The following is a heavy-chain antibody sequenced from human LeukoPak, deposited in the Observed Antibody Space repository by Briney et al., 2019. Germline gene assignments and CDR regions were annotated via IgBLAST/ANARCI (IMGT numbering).Heavy chain of an antibody. V-gene: IGHV3-23*01. J-gene: IGHJ3*02. CDR3: AKPMGAPTRAFDI. D-gene: IGHD1-26*01. CDR2: ISGGSDIT. Sequence: GGSLRLSCAASGFTFINCGMSWVREAPGKGLEWGSVISGGSDITFYAHFVKGRFPISRDNSKNTQYLQMNSLRAEDTAVYYCAKPMGAPTRAFDIWGQGTMVTVAS. CDR1: GFTFINCG.